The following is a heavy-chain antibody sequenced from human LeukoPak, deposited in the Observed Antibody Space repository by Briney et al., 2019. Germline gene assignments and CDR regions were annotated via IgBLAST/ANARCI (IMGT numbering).Heavy chain of an antibody. CDR2: INPNSGDT. J-gene: IGHJ5*01. Sequence: ASVKVSCKTSGYTFVAYYVHWVRQAPGQGLEWMGWINPNSGDTNYAQKFQGRDTMTRDTSISTAYMELSRLRSDDTAVYYCARGIGYDASGLNWFDSWGQGNLVIVSS. CDR1: GYTFVAYY. V-gene: IGHV1-2*02. D-gene: IGHD3-22*01. CDR3: ARGIGYDASGLNWFDS.